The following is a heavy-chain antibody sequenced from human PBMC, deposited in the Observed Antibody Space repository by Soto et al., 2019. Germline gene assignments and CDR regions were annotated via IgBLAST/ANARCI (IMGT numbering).Heavy chain of an antibody. CDR2: ISGSGGST. Sequence: PGGSLRLSCAASGFTFSSYAMSWVRQAPGKGLEWVSAISGSGGSTYYADYVKGRFTISRDNSKNTLYLQMNSLRAEDTAVYYCAKSYDFWTTHYMDVWGKGTTVTVSS. V-gene: IGHV3-23*01. D-gene: IGHD3-3*01. J-gene: IGHJ6*03. CDR1: GFTFSSYA. CDR3: AKSYDFWTTHYMDV.